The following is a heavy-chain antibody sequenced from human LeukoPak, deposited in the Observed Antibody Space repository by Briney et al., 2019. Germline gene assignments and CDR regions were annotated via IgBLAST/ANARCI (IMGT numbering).Heavy chain of an antibody. CDR2: ISSSSSYI. J-gene: IGHJ4*02. D-gene: IGHD3-22*01. CDR1: GFTFSSYS. V-gene: IGHV3-21*01. Sequence: NPGGSLRLSCAASGFTFSSYSMNWVRQAPGKGLEWVSSISSSSSYIYYADSEKGRFTISRDNAKNSLYLQMNSLRAEDTAVYYCARVLNYYDSSGPFDYWGQGTLVTVSS. CDR3: ARVLNYYDSSGPFDY.